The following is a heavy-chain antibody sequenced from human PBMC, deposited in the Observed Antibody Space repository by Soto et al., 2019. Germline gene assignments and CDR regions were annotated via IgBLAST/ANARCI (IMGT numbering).Heavy chain of an antibody. CDR3: ARGPRLRPFDY. D-gene: IGHD4-17*01. J-gene: IGHJ4*02. V-gene: IGHV3-30-3*01. CDR2: ISDDGSNK. Sequence: QVQLLESGGGVVQPGRSLTLSCAASGFAFSSYPMHWVRQAPGKGLEWVAIISDDGSNKSYADFVKGRFIIYRDNSKNTLNLQINSLRAEDTAMYYCARGPRLRPFDYWGQGTLVTVSS. CDR1: GFAFSSYP.